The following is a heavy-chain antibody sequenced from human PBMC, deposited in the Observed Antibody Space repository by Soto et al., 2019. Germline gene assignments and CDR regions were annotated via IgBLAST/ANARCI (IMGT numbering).Heavy chain of an antibody. Sequence: PGGSLRLSCAASGFTFSSYAMHWVRQAPGKGLEWVAVISYDGSNKYYADSVKGRFTISRDNSKNTLYLQMNSLRAEDTAVYYCARDRERITGTTVYYGMDVWGQGTTVTVSS. V-gene: IGHV3-30-3*01. CDR1: GFTFSSYA. CDR3: ARDRERITGTTVYYGMDV. D-gene: IGHD1-7*01. J-gene: IGHJ6*02. CDR2: ISYDGSNK.